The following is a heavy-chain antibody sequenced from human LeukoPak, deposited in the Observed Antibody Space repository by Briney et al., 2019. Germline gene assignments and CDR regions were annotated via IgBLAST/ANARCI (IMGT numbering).Heavy chain of an antibody. V-gene: IGHV4-39*07. CDR2: IYYSGST. CDR3: AREGSSGDRPFVY. CDR1: GGSIGRGSYY. J-gene: IGHJ4*02. D-gene: IGHD2-15*01. Sequence: SETLSLTCSVSGGSIGRGSYYWGWIRQSPGKGLEWIGSIYYSGSTNYNPSLKSRVTISVDTSKNQFSLKLSSVTAADTAVYYCAREGSSGDRPFVYWGQGTLVTVSS.